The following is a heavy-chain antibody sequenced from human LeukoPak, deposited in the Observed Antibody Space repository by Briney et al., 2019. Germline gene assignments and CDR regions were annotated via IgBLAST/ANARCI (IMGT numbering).Heavy chain of an antibody. D-gene: IGHD3-10*01. CDR3: ARNSWFRGYGSGSYYTRGYWFDP. V-gene: IGHV4-30-2*01. CDR2: IYHSGST. CDR1: GGSISSGGYS. J-gene: IGHJ5*02. Sequence: SETLSLTCAVSGGSISSGGYSWSWIRQPPGKGLEWIGYIYHSGSTHYNPSLKSRVTISVDRSKNQFSLKLSSVTAADTAVYYCARNSWFRGYGSGSYYTRGYWFDPWGQGTLVTVSS.